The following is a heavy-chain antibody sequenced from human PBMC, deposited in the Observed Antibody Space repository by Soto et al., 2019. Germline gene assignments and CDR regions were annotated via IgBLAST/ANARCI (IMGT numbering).Heavy chain of an antibody. Sequence: EVQLLESGGGFVQPGGSLRLSCAASGFTFSSYAMSWVRLAPGKGLEWVSTVNTGGSSTFYADSVKGRFTISRDNSKNTLFRQMNSLRAEDTAIYYCTKVVYGGNSAPNSGMDVWRQGTTVTVSS. CDR1: GFTFSSYA. J-gene: IGHJ6*02. CDR2: VNTGGSST. V-gene: IGHV3-23*01. CDR3: TKVVYGGNSAPNSGMDV. D-gene: IGHD4-17*01.